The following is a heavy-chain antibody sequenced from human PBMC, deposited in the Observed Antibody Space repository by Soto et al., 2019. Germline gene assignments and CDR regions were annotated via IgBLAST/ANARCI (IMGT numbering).Heavy chain of an antibody. CDR2: IIPTFGTA. Sequence: AASVKVSCKASGGTFSSYAISWVRQAPGQGLEWMGGIIPTFGTAKYSQKFQGRVTITRDTSASTAYMELSSLRSEDTAVYYCARGGSLYWYFDLWGRGTLVTVSS. CDR1: GGTFSSYA. D-gene: IGHD1-26*01. CDR3: ARGGSLYWYFDL. V-gene: IGHV1-69*05. J-gene: IGHJ2*01.